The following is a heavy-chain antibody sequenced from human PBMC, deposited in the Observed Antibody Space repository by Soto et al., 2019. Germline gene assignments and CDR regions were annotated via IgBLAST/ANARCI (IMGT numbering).Heavy chain of an antibody. CDR3: ARESKALYCSSTSCREYYYMDV. Sequence: GGSLRLSCAASGFTFSSYWMSWVRQAPGKGLEWVANIKQDGSEKYYVDSVKGRFTISRDNAKNSLYLQMNSLRAEDTAVYYCARESKALYCSSTSCREYYYMDVWGKGTTVTVSS. J-gene: IGHJ6*03. CDR1: GFTFSSYW. CDR2: IKQDGSEK. V-gene: IGHV3-7*01. D-gene: IGHD2-2*01.